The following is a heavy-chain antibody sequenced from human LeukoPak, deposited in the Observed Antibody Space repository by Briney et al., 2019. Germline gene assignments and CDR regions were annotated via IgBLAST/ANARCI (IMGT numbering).Heavy chain of an antibody. V-gene: IGHV3-48*03. CDR3: ARVYYGSGSYFNSYYFDY. CDR2: ISSSGSTI. D-gene: IGHD3-10*01. Sequence: GGSLRLSCAASGFTFSSYEMNWVRQAPGKGLEWVSYISSSGSTIYYADSVKGRFTISRDNAKNSLYLQMNSLRAEDTAVYYCARVYYGSGSYFNSYYFDYWGQGTLVTVSS. J-gene: IGHJ4*02. CDR1: GFTFSSYE.